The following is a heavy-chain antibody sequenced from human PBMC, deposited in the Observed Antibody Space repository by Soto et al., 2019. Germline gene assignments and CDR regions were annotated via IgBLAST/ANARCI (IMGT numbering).Heavy chain of an antibody. V-gene: IGHV4-59*01. CDR2: ISYSGST. Sequence: SETLSLTCTVSGGSISSYYWSWIRQPPGKGLEWIGYISYSGSTNYNPSLRSRVTISVDTSKNQFSLKLSSVTAADTAVYYCAREGVSSSWYNYYAMDVWGQGTTVTVSS. J-gene: IGHJ6*02. CDR1: GGSISSYY. CDR3: AREGVSSSWYNYYAMDV. D-gene: IGHD6-13*01.